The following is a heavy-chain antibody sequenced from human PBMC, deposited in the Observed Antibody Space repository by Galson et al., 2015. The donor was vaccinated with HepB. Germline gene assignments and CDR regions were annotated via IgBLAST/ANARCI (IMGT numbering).Heavy chain of an antibody. Sequence: SVKVSCKASGYTFTSYGISWVRQAPGQGLEWMGWISAYNGNTNYAQKLQGRVTMTTDTSTSTAYMELRSLRSEDTAVYYCARQGSTSCYGRACYYYGMDVWGQGTTVTVSS. D-gene: IGHD2-2*01. CDR2: ISAYNGNT. CDR3: ARQGSTSCYGRACYYYGMDV. J-gene: IGHJ6*02. V-gene: IGHV1-18*01. CDR1: GYTFTSYG.